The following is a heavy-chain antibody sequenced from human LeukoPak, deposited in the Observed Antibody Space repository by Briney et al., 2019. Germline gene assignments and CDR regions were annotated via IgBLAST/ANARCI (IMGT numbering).Heavy chain of an antibody. CDR2: VYHSGTT. CDR1: GGSISSSSYY. Sequence: SETLSLTCIVSGGSISSSSYYWGWIRQPPGKGLEWIGEVYHSGTTNYNPSLKSRVTISVDKSKNQFSLNLSSVTAADTAVYYCARGRAAADSYFDYWGQGTLVTVSS. V-gene: IGHV4-39*07. J-gene: IGHJ4*02. CDR3: ARGRAAADSYFDY. D-gene: IGHD6-13*01.